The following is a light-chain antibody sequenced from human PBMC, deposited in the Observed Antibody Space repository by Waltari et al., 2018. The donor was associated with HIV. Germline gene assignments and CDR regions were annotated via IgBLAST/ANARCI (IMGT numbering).Light chain of an antibody. Sequence: SYQLTPTPSLSVAPGQTATITCGGDYIGTTNVRWYPQKPGQAPLLVIFKNINRPSGIPQRFSGSNSGNTAILTISAAQVADEADYYCQVWDSSTVIFGSGTTVTV. V-gene: IGLV3-9*01. J-gene: IGLJ1*01. CDR1: YIGTTN. CDR2: KNI. CDR3: QVWDSSTVI.